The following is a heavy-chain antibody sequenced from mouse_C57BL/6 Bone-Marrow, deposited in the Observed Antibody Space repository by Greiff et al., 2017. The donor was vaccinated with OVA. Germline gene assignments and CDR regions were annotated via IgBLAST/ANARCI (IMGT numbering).Heavy chain of an antibody. CDR3: AIWGIYYDNWGYVDV. CDR1: GYAFTNYL. CDR2: INPGSGGT. D-gene: IGHD2-1*01. Sequence: LVESGAELVRPGTSVKVSCKASGYAFTNYLIEWVKQRPGQGLEWIGVINPGSGGTNYNEKFKGKATLTADKSSSTAYMQLSSLTSEDSAVYFGAIWGIYYDNWGYVDVWGTGTTATVTS. J-gene: IGHJ1*03. V-gene: IGHV1-54*01.